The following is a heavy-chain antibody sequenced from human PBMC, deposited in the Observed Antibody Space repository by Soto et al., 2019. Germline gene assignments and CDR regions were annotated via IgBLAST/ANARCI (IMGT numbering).Heavy chain of an antibody. CDR3: ARVGCGSSSYYTRWLDP. CDR1: GGSISIGGYS. J-gene: IGHJ5*02. Sequence: PSETLSLTCAVSGGSISIGGYSWSWIRQPPGKGLEWIGYIYHTGSTYYNPSLKSRVTISVDRSKNQFSLKLSSVTDADTAVYYCARVGCGSSSYYTRWLDPWGQGNRVTVSS. CDR2: IYHTGST. D-gene: IGHD2-2*02. V-gene: IGHV4-30-2*01.